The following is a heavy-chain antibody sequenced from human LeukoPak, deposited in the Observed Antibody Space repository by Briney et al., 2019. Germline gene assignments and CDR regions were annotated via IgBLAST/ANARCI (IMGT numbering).Heavy chain of an antibody. V-gene: IGHV1-8*01. CDR1: GYTFTSYD. D-gene: IGHD3-3*01. CDR3: ARGMDYDFWSGYYFCFDP. J-gene: IGHJ5*02. CDR2: MNPNRGNT. Sequence: ASVKVSCKASGYTFTSYDIYWVRQATGQGLEWMGWMNPNRGNTGYAQKFQGRVTMTRNTSISTAYMELSSLRSEDTAVYYCARGMDYDFWSGYYFCFDPWGQGTLVTVSS.